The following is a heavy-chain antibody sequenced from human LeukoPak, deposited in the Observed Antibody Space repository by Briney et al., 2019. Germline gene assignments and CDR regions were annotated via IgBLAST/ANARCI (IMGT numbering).Heavy chain of an antibody. Sequence: PSETLSLTCTVSGGSISSYYWSWIRQPPGKGLEWIGYIYYSGSTNYNPSLKSRVTISVDTSKNQFSLKPSSVTAADTAVYYCARESSSLSAFDIWGQGTMVTVSS. D-gene: IGHD6-6*01. V-gene: IGHV4-59*01. J-gene: IGHJ3*02. CDR1: GGSISSYY. CDR2: IYYSGST. CDR3: ARESSSLSAFDI.